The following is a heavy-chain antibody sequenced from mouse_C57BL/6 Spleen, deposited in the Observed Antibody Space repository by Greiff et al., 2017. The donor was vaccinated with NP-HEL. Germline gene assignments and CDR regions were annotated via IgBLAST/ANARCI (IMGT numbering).Heavy chain of an antibody. Sequence: VQLQQSGPELVKPGASVKISCKASGYSFTSYYIHWVKQRPGQGLEWIGWIYPGSGNTKYNEKFKGKATLTADTSSSTAYMQLSSLTSEDSAVYYCARPTVVPYYYAMDYWGQGTSVTVSS. CDR1: GYSFTSYY. CDR3: ARPTVVPYYYAMDY. CDR2: IYPGSGNT. D-gene: IGHD1-1*01. J-gene: IGHJ4*01. V-gene: IGHV1-66*01.